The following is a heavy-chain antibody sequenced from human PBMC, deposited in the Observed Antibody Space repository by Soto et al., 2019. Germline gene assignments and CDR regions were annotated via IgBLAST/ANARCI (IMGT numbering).Heavy chain of an antibody. J-gene: IGHJ4*02. D-gene: IGHD3-10*01. CDR1: GDSVSSNSAA. CDR2: TYYRSKWYN. V-gene: IGHV6-1*01. Sequence: SQTLSLTCAISGDSVSSNSAAWNWIRPSPSRGLEWLGRTYYRSKWYNDYAVSVKSRITINPDTSKNQFSLQLNSVTPEDTAVFYCAREIRYYYGSDCGFDYWGQGTLVTVSS. CDR3: AREIRYYYGSDCGFDY.